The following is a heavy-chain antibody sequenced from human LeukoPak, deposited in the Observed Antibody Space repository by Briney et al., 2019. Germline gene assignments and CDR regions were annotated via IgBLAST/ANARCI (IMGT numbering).Heavy chain of an antibody. J-gene: IGHJ5*02. CDR1: GGSFGGYY. Sequence: SETLSLTCAVYGGSFGGYYWSWIRQPPGKGLEWIGEINHSGSTNYNPSLKSRVTISVDTSKNQFSLKLSSVTAADTAVYYCARGGDSSSSGQFNWFDPWGQGTLVTVSS. CDR3: ARGGDSSSSGQFNWFDP. D-gene: IGHD6-6*01. V-gene: IGHV4-34*01. CDR2: INHSGST.